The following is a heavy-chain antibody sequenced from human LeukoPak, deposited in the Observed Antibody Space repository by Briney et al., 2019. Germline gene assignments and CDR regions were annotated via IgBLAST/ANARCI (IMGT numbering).Heavy chain of an antibody. Sequence: PGGSLRLSCAGSGLTFSSYWMSWVRQPPGKGLEWVANIKHDGSEKYYVDSVKGRFTISRDNAKNSLYLQMNSLRGEDTAVYYCARVGTAEGTLEDYWGQGTLVTVSS. V-gene: IGHV3-7*01. CDR2: IKHDGSEK. J-gene: IGHJ4*02. D-gene: IGHD6-13*01. CDR3: ARVGTAEGTLEDY. CDR1: GLTFSSYW.